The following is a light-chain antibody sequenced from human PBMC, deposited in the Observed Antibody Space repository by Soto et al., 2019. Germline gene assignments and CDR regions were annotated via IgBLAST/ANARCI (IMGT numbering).Light chain of an antibody. CDR2: GAS. V-gene: IGKV3-20*01. J-gene: IGKJ1*01. CDR1: QSVSSN. CDR3: QQYGSSPRT. Sequence: EIVMTQSPATLSVSPGERATLSCRASQSVSSNLAWYQQKPGQAPRLLIYGASSRATGIPDRFSGSGSGTDFTLTISRLEPEDFAVSYCQQYGSSPRTFGQGTKVEIK.